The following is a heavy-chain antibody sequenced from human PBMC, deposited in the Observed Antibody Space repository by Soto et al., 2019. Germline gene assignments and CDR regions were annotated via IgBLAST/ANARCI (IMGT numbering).Heavy chain of an antibody. CDR2: ISAYNGNT. CDR1: GYTFTSYG. CDR3: AREGRTGTTPFYYYVMDV. Sequence: GASVKVSCKASGYTFTSYGISWVRQAPGQGLEWMGWISAYNGNTNYAQKLQGRVTMTTDTSTSTAYMELRSLRSDDTAVYYCAREGRTGTTPFYYYVMDVWGQGTTVTVSS. J-gene: IGHJ6*02. D-gene: IGHD1-7*01. V-gene: IGHV1-18*01.